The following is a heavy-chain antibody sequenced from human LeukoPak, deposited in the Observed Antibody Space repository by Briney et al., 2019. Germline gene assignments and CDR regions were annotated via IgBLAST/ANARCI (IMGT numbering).Heavy chain of an antibody. CDR1: GFTFSTSS. CDR2: ISSGSASI. V-gene: IGHV3-21*01. CDR3: ARRARDAFDL. Sequence: GGPLRLSCAASGFTFSTSSMHWVRQAPGKGPEWVSSISSGSASIHYVDSVKGRFTISRDDAKNSLYLQMYSLGAEDTAVYYCARRARDAFDLWGQGTMVTVSS. J-gene: IGHJ3*01. D-gene: IGHD4/OR15-4a*01.